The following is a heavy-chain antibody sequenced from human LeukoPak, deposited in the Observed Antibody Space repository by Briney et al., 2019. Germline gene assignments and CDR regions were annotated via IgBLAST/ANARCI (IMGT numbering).Heavy chain of an antibody. CDR3: AKDGAAAGTYFDY. J-gene: IGHJ4*02. D-gene: IGHD6-13*01. V-gene: IGHV3-9*01. CDR2: ISWNSGTI. CDR1: GFTFDDYA. Sequence: GGSLRLSCAASGFTFDDYAMHWVRQAPGKGLEWVSGISWNSGTIGCADSVKGRFTISRDNAKNSLYLQMNSLRAEDTALYYCAKDGAAAGTYFDYWGQGTLVTVSS.